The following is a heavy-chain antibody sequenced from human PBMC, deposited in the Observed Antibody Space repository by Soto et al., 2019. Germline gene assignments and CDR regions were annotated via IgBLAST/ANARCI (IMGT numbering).Heavy chain of an antibody. CDR1: GFTFSAYT. D-gene: IGHD2-2*01. J-gene: IGHJ4*02. CDR2: IIQSGET. Sequence: GGSLRLSCATSGFTFSAYTFSWVRQAPGAGLEWVSAIIQSGETFYADSVKGRFSISRDDSNNMLYLQMHSLRADDTAVYYCVKDRQPDGLWPFDHWGQGALVTGSS. V-gene: IGHV3-23*01. CDR3: VKDRQPDGLWPFDH.